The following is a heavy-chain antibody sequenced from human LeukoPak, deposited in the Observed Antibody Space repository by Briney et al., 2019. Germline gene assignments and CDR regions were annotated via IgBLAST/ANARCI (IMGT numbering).Heavy chain of an antibody. CDR1: GFTFSNYA. V-gene: IGHV3-23*01. CDR2: ISDRGDNT. Sequence: GGSLRLSCAASGFTFSNYAMGWVRQAPGKGLEWVSVISDRGDNTYYGDSVKGRFTISRDSSKNTLYLQMNSLGGEDTALYYCAKGRWGLTINNFDLWGQGTMVTVSS. CDR3: AKGRWGLTINNFDL. J-gene: IGHJ3*01. D-gene: IGHD7-27*01.